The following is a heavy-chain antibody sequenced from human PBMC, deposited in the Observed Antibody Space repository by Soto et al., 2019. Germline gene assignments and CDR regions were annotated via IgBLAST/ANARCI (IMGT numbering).Heavy chain of an antibody. Sequence: SETLSLTCTVSGGSISSYYWSWIRQPPGKGLEWIGYIYYSGSTNYNPSLKSRVTISVDTSKNQFSLKLSSVTAADTAVYYCARYYYDSSGYYLDYWGQGTLVTVSS. CDR1: GGSISSYY. V-gene: IGHV4-59*01. J-gene: IGHJ4*02. D-gene: IGHD3-22*01. CDR2: IYYSGST. CDR3: ARYYYDSSGYYLDY.